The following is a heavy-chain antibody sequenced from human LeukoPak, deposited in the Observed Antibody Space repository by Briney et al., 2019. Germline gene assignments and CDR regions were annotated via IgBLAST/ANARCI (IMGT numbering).Heavy chain of an antibody. J-gene: IGHJ4*02. Sequence: GGSLRLSCAASGFTFSTYSMNWVRQAPGKGLEWVSSISSTSTYIYYADSVKGRFTISRDSAKNSLYLQMNNLRAEDTAVYYCARWDRFHGVWGQGTLVTVSS. CDR1: GFTFSTYS. D-gene: IGHD1-14*01. CDR3: ARWDRFHGV. CDR2: ISSTSTYI. V-gene: IGHV3-21*01.